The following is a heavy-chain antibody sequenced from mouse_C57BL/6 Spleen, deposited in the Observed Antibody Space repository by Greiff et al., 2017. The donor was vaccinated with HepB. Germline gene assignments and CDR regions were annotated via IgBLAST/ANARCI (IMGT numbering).Heavy chain of an antibody. CDR2: IRSKSNNYAT. V-gene: IGHV10-1*01. D-gene: IGHD1-1*02. CDR1: GFSFNTYA. Sequence: EVHLVESGGGLVQPKGSLKLSCAASGFSFNTYAMNWVRQAPGKGLEWVARIRSKSNNYATYYADSVKDRFTISRDDSESMLYLQMNNLKTEDTAMYYCVRGGGGYYFDYWGQGTTLTVSS. J-gene: IGHJ2*01. CDR3: VRGGGGYYFDY.